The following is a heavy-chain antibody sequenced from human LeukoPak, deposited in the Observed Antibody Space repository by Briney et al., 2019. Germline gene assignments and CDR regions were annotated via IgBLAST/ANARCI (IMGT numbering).Heavy chain of an antibody. D-gene: IGHD1/OR15-1a*01. CDR2: INTDTGNP. V-gene: IGHV7-4-1*02. CDR3: ARSNKVPQGYFNY. CDR1: GYTFTNYA. J-gene: IGHJ4*02. Sequence: ASVKVSCKASGYTFTNYAMNWVRLAPGQGLEWMGWINTDTGNPTYAQDFTGRCVFSSDTSVSTAYLQISGLKAEDTAVYYCARSNKVPQGYFNYWGQGTLVTVSS.